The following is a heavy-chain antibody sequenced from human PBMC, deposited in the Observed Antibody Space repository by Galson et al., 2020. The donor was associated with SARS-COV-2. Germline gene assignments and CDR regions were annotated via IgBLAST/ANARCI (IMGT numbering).Heavy chain of an antibody. V-gene: IGHV3-23*01. CDR1: GFSFSNYA. CDR2: TSGEGIST. CDR3: AKGPSIYEPYDH. D-gene: IGHD3-3*01. J-gene: IGHJ4*02. Sequence: GESLKISCAASGFSFSNYAMTWVRQAPGKGLEWVSSTSGEGISTYYPDSVRGRFTISRDNSKNTLYLQMNSLRADDTATYYCAKGPSIYEPYDHWGQGTLVTVSS.